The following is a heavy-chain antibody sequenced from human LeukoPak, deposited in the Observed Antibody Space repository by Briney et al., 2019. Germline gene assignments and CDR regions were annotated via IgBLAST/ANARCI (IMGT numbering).Heavy chain of an antibody. D-gene: IGHD3-10*02. V-gene: IGHV1-2*02. J-gene: IGHJ4*02. CDR1: GHTFTGYY. CDR3: ARGVFGESLES. CDR2: MNPNVGGA. Sequence: GSVKVSCKASGHTFTGYYVYWVRQAPGQGLEWMGWMNPNVGGANFPQKFQGRVTVTSDPAISAAYMELRRLRSDDTAVYYCARGVFGESLESWGQGTLVTVSS.